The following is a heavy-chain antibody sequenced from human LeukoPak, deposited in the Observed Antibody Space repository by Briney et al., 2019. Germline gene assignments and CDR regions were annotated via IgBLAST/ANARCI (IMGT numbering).Heavy chain of an antibody. J-gene: IGHJ3*01. D-gene: IGHD6-19*01. V-gene: IGHV3-43*02. CDR2: ITGDGGST. Sequence: GGSLRLSCAASGCTFDDYSMHWVRQPPGKGLEWVSLITGDGGSTYYADSVKGRFTISRDNSKNSLFLQMNSLRTEDTALYYCAKDPHQRSSGWYASPSFDFWGQGTMVTVSS. CDR3: AKDPHQRSSGWYASPSFDF. CDR1: GCTFDDYS.